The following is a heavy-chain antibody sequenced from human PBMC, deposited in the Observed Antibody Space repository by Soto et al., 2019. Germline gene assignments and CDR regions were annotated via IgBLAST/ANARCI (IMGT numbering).Heavy chain of an antibody. D-gene: IGHD6-6*01. J-gene: IGHJ3*02. V-gene: IGHV3-53*01. CDR3: ARGLSIAARPAFDI. CDR2: IYSGDSS. Sequence: GGSLRLSCAASGFTVSSNYMSWVRQAPGKGLEWASVIYSGDSSNYDDSVMGRFTNSRDNSKNKISHQMNSLRADDTALYYCARGLSIAARPAFDIWGQGTMVTVSS. CDR1: GFTVSSNY.